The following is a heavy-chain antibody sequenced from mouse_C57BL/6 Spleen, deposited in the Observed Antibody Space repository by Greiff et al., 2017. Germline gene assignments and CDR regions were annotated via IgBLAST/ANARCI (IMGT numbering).Heavy chain of an antibody. CDR3: ARGGYSNYWYFDV. CDR1: GYTFTSYW. CDR2: INPSNGGT. J-gene: IGHJ1*03. D-gene: IGHD2-5*01. Sequence: VQLQQPGTELVKPGASVKLSCKASGYTFTSYWMHWVKPRPGQGLEWIGNINPSNGGTNSNEKFKSKATLTVDKSSSTAYMQLSSLTSEDSAVYYCARGGYSNYWYFDVWGTGTTVTVSS. V-gene: IGHV1-53*01.